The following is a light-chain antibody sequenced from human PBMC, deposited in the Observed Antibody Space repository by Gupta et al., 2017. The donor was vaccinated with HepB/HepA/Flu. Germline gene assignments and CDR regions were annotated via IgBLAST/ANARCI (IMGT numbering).Light chain of an antibody. CDR1: RSLVSTDGNTY. Sequence: DVVLTQSPLSLPVTLGQPASISCTSSRSLVSTDGNTYFDWFHQWPGQSPRRLIYKVSKRDSGVPDRFSGSGSGTDFTLKISRVEAEDLGVYYCRQDKWWPPTFGHGTKLEIK. CDR2: KVS. CDR3: RQDKWWPPT. V-gene: IGKV2-30*01. J-gene: IGKJ2*01.